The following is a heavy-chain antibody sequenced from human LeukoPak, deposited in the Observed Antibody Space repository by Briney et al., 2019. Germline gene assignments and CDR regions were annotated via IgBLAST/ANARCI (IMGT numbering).Heavy chain of an antibody. J-gene: IGHJ4*02. CDR1: GFTFSSYA. Sequence: GGSLRLSRAASGFTFSSYALHWVRQAPGKGLEYVSAISSNGGSTYYANSVKGRFTISRDNSKNTLYLQMGSLRAEDVAVYYCARGGIYCSSTSCPAPFDYWGQGTLVTVSS. D-gene: IGHD2-2*01. CDR3: ARGGIYCSSTSCPAPFDY. CDR2: ISSNGGST. V-gene: IGHV3-64*01.